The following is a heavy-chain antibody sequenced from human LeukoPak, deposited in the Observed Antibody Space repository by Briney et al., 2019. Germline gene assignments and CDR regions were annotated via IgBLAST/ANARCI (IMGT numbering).Heavy chain of an antibody. D-gene: IGHD5-24*01. Sequence: GGSLRLSCAASGFTFTSYEMNWVRQAPGKGLEWVSYISSSGSTTYYADSMKGRFTISRDNAKNSLYLQMNSLRAEDTAVYYCARAGTQMATEYWGQGTLVTVSS. V-gene: IGHV3-48*03. CDR2: ISSSGSTT. CDR3: ARAGTQMATEY. CDR1: GFTFTSYE. J-gene: IGHJ4*02.